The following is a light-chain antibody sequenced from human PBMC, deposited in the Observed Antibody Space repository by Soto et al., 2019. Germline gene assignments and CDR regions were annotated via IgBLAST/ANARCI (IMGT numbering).Light chain of an antibody. Sequence: QSVLTQPPSASGTPGQRVTISCSGSSSNIGSNSVNWYQHLPGTAPKLLIYSNNQRPSGVSDRFSGSKSGNTASLTISGLQAEDEANYYCSSYAGDNIFLFGTGTKATVL. V-gene: IGLV1-44*01. CDR3: SSYAGDNIFL. CDR2: SNN. J-gene: IGLJ1*01. CDR1: SSNIGSNS.